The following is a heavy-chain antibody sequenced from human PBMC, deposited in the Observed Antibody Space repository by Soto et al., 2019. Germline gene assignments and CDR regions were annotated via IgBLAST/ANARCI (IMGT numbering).Heavy chain of an antibody. CDR2: MNPNSGNT. D-gene: IGHD2-2*01. V-gene: IGHV1-8*01. Sequence: ASVKVSCKASGYTFTSYDINWVRQATGQGLEWMGWMNPNSGNTGYAQKFQGRVTMTRNTSISTAYMELSSLRSEDTAVYYCARSGNLDIAVVPENPYYYYHYMDVWGKGTTVTVSS. CDR3: ARSGNLDIAVVPENPYYYYHYMDV. J-gene: IGHJ6*03. CDR1: GYTFTSYD.